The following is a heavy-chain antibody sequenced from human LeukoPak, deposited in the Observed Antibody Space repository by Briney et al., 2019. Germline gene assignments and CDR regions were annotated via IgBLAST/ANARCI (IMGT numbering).Heavy chain of an antibody. V-gene: IGHV4-59*12. D-gene: IGHD1-1*01. CDR2: IYYSGST. CDR1: GGSISSYY. CDR3: ARELRTGTSYNWFDP. J-gene: IGHJ5*02. Sequence: SETLSLTCAVSGGSISSYYWSWIRQPPGKGLEWIGYIYYSGSTNYNPSLKSRVTISVDTSKNQFSLKLSSVTAADTAVYYCARELRTGTSYNWFDPWGQGTLVTVSS.